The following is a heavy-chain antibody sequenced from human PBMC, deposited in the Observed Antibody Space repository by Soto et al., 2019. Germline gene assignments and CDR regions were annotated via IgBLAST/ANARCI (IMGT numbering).Heavy chain of an antibody. Sequence: SVNVSCKASGGTFSSYAISWVRQAPGQGLEWMGGIIPIFGTANYAQKFQGRVTITADESTSTAYMELSSLRSEDTAVYYCAREAGYCSSTSCYRLYYYYGMDVWGQGTTVTVSS. CDR1: GGTFSSYA. CDR3: AREAGYCSSTSCYRLYYYYGMDV. J-gene: IGHJ6*02. V-gene: IGHV1-69*13. D-gene: IGHD2-2*02. CDR2: IIPIFGTA.